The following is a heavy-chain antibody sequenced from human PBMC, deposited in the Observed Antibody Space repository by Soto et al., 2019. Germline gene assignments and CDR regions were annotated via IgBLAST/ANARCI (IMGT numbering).Heavy chain of an antibody. V-gene: IGHV4-59*01. CDR1: GGSINNYY. J-gene: IGHJ5*02. Sequence: QVQLQESGPGLVKPSETLSLTCTVSGGSINNYYWTWSRQPPGKGLEWIGYIYDSGSTNYNPSLKSRVTMSVDTSKNQFSLNLSSVTAADTAVYYCAREHGFSYGLNYFDPWGQGTLFTVSS. D-gene: IGHD5-18*01. CDR2: IYDSGST. CDR3: AREHGFSYGLNYFDP.